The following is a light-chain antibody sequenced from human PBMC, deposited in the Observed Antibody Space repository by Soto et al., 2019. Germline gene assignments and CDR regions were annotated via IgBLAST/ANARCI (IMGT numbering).Light chain of an antibody. J-gene: IGLJ2*01. CDR1: SSDVGGYNS. Sequence: QSALTQPPSASGSPGQSVTISCTGTSSDVGGYNSVSWYQQHPGKAPKLMIYEVSKRPSGVPDRFSGSKSGNTASLTVSGLQAEDEADYYCSSYAGNNNVVFGGGAQLTVL. V-gene: IGLV2-8*01. CDR2: EVS. CDR3: SSYAGNNNVV.